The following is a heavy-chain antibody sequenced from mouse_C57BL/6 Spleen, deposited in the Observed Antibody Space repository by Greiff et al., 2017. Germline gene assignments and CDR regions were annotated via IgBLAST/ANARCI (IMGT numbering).Heavy chain of an antibody. V-gene: IGHV1-52*01. CDR1: GYTFTSYW. CDR2: IDPSDSET. Sequence: QVQLQQPGAELVRPGSSVKLSCKASGYTFTSYWMHWVKQRPIQGLEWIGNIDPSDSETQYNQKFKDKATLTVDKSSSTAYMQLSSLTSEDSAVYYCARVTRDWFAYWGQGTLVTVSA. J-gene: IGHJ3*01. CDR3: ARVTRDWFAY. D-gene: IGHD2-12*01.